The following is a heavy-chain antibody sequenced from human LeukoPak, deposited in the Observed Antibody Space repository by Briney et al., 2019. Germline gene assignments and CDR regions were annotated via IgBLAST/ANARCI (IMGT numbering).Heavy chain of an antibody. CDR3: ARELSNRAGYFDY. D-gene: IGHD6-13*01. Sequence: GGSLRLSCAASGFTFSSYWMSWVRQAPGKGLEWVANIKQDGSEKYYVDSAKGRFTISRDNAKNSLYLQMNSLRAEDTAVYYCARELSNRAGYFDYWGQGTLVTVSS. CDR2: IKQDGSEK. CDR1: GFTFSSYW. J-gene: IGHJ4*02. V-gene: IGHV3-7*01.